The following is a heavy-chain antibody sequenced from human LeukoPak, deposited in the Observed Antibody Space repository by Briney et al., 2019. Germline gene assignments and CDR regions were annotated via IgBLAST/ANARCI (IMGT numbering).Heavy chain of an antibody. Sequence: SVKVSCKASGGTFSSYAISWVRQAPGQGLEWMGGIIPIFGTANYAQKFQGRVTITADKSTSTAYMELSSLRSEDTAVYYCARDSEMATVGPGGHFFDYWGQGTLVTVSS. D-gene: IGHD5-24*01. CDR1: GGTFSSYA. CDR2: IIPIFGTA. J-gene: IGHJ4*02. V-gene: IGHV1-69*06. CDR3: ARDSEMATVGPGGHFFDY.